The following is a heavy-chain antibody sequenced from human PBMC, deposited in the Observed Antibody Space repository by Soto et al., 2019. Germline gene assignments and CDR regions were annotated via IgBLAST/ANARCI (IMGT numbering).Heavy chain of an antibody. CDR2: INASGGST. J-gene: IGHJ4*02. CDR3: AKDQTWIQLRNDY. CDR1: GFTFSTYA. Sequence: HLGGSLRLSCAASGFTFSTYAMTWFRQAPGMGLEWVSAINASGGSTYYADSVRGRFTISRDNSKNTLYLQMNSLRAEDTAVYYCAKDQTWIQLRNDYWGQGTLVTVSS. D-gene: IGHD5-18*01. V-gene: IGHV3-23*01.